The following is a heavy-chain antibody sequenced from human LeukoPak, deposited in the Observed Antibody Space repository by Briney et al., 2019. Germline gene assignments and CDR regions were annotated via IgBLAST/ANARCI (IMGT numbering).Heavy chain of an antibody. CDR1: GGSISYYY. Sequence: SETLSLTCTVSGGSISYYYWSWIRQPPGKGLEWIGYVYYSGSTNYNPSLKSRVTISVDTSKNQFSLKLNSVTAADTAVYYCARITYGDNHFDIWGQGTMVTVSS. CDR3: ARITYGDNHFDI. D-gene: IGHD4-23*01. CDR2: VYYSGST. V-gene: IGHV4-59*01. J-gene: IGHJ3*02.